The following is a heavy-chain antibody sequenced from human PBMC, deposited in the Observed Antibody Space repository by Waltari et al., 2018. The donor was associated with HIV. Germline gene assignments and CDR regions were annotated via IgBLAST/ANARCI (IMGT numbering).Heavy chain of an antibody. V-gene: IGHV4-39*01. Sequence: QLQLQESGPGLVKPSETLSLTCTVSGGSISSSSYYWGWIRQPPGKGLEWIGSIYYSGVTYYNPSLKGRVTISVDTSKNQFSLKLSSVTAADTAVYYCASHIVVVVAATWAPFDPWGQGTLVTVSS. CDR1: GGSISSSSYY. J-gene: IGHJ5*02. CDR2: IYYSGVT. D-gene: IGHD2-15*01. CDR3: ASHIVVVVAATWAPFDP.